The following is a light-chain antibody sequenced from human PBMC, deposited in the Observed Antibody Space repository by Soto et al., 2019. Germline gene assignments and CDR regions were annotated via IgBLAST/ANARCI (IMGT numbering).Light chain of an antibody. CDR3: CSDAGSSSYV. V-gene: IGLV2-23*02. Sequence: QSVLTQPASVSGSPGQSITISCTRPSSDVWSFNFVSWYQQHPDKAPQVLIYEVTKRPPGVSNRFSGSKSGNTASLTISGLQADDDADYYCCSDAGSSSYVFGTGTKVPV. J-gene: IGLJ1*01. CDR1: SSDVWSFNF. CDR2: EVT.